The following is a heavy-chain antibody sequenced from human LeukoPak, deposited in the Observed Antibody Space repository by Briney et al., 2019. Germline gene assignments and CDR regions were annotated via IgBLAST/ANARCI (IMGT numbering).Heavy chain of an antibody. Sequence: PGGSLRLSCAASGFTVSSNYMSWVRQAPGKGLEWVSSISSSSSYIYYADSVKGRFTISRDNAKNSLYLQMNSLRAEDTAVYYCARGALYYYDSSGYYSFDYWGQGTLVTVSS. D-gene: IGHD3-22*01. V-gene: IGHV3-21*01. J-gene: IGHJ4*02. CDR1: GFTVSSNY. CDR2: ISSSSSYI. CDR3: ARGALYYYDSSGYYSFDY.